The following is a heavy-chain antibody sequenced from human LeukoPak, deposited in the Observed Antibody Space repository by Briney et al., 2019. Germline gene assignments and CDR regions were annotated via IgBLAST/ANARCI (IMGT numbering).Heavy chain of an antibody. V-gene: IGHV4-59*01. D-gene: IGHD6-19*01. Sequence: PSETLSLTCTVSGGSISNYYWNWIRQPPGQGLEWIGYIYQSGSTDYNPSLKSRLSMSLDTSRNQFSLNLTSVTAADTATYYCARETMLAGFASGLGFNYWGQGILVIVSS. CDR2: IYQSGST. J-gene: IGHJ4*02. CDR1: GGSISNYY. CDR3: ARETMLAGFASGLGFNY.